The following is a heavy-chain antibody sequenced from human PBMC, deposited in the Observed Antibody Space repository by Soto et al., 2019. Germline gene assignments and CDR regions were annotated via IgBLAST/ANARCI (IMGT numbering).Heavy chain of an antibody. J-gene: IGHJ4*02. CDR2: ISSDGSLT. CDR1: GFTFSDYY. V-gene: IGHV3-11*01. Sequence: GGSLRLSCEASGFTFSDYYMTWIRQAPGKGLEWVSYISSDGSLTYYADSVKGRFTVSRDNAKNSLSLQMNSLRGDDTAVYYCARDYFLACFDWGRGTLVTVSS. D-gene: IGHD2-21*01. CDR3: ARDYFLACFD.